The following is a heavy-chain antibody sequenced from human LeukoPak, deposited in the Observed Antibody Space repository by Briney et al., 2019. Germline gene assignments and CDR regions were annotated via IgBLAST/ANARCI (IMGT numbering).Heavy chain of an antibody. D-gene: IGHD6-13*01. J-gene: IGHJ5*02. CDR2: IYNSESI. V-gene: IGHV4-4*07. Sequence: PSETLSLTCTVSGGSINGYYWSWIRQPAGKGLEWIGRIYNSESINYNPSLKSRVTMSIDTSKSQFSLKLNSVTAPDTAVYYCARDRSSSYTRDWFDPWGQGALVTVSS. CDR1: GGSINGYY. CDR3: ARDRSSSYTRDWFDP.